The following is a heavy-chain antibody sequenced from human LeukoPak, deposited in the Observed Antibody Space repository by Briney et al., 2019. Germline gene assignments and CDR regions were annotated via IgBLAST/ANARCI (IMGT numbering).Heavy chain of an antibody. D-gene: IGHD4-17*01. CDR3: AGESLGYGAEKANAFDI. V-gene: IGHV1-2*02. CDR2: INPNSGGT. CDR1: GYTFTGYY. J-gene: IGHJ3*02. Sequence: ASVKVSCKASGYTFTGYYMHWVRQAPGQGLEWMGWINPNSGGTNYAQKFQGRVTMTRDTSISTAYMELSRLRSDDTAVYYCAGESLGYGAEKANAFDIWGQGTMVTVSS.